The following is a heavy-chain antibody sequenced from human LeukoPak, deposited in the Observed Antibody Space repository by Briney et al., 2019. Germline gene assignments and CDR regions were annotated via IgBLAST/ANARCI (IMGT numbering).Heavy chain of an antibody. D-gene: IGHD5/OR15-5a*01. CDR2: INHSGSI. Sequence: SETLSLTCAVYGGSFSGYYWSWIRQPPGKGLEWIGEINHSGSINYNPSLKSRVTISVDTSKNQFSLKLSSVTAADTAVYYCARGIAVVSYYYMDVWGKGTTVTVSS. J-gene: IGHJ6*03. V-gene: IGHV4-34*01. CDR3: ARGIAVVSYYYMDV. CDR1: GGSFSGYY.